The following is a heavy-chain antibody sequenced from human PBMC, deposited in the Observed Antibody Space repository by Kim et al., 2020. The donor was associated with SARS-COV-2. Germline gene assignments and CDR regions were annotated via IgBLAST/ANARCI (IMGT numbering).Heavy chain of an antibody. V-gene: IGHV3-33*05. CDR2: ISYDGSSK. Sequence: GGSLRLSCAASGFTFSTYGMYWVRQAPGKGLEWVAVISYDGSSKYYGDSVKGRFTISRDSSKNMLYLQMNSLRAEDTGVYYCARDLYDYVWGSFDHYYYAMDVWGQGTTVTVSS. CDR1: GFTFSTYG. J-gene: IGHJ6*02. CDR3: ARDLYDYVWGSFDHYYYAMDV. D-gene: IGHD3-16*01.